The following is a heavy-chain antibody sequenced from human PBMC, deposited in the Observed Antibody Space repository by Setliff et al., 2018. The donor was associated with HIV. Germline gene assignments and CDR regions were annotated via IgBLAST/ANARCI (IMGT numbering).Heavy chain of an antibody. D-gene: IGHD3-3*01. CDR2: FYYTGST. V-gene: IGHV4-59*11. CDR3: ARQPTDTSGYNNWFDS. Sequence: SETLSLTCTVSAASIRSHYWSWIRQSPGKGLEWIGNFYYTGSTDYNPSFKSRVTISLDKSNNQISLNLSSATAADTAVYYCARQPTDTSGYNNWFDSWGQGTLVTVSS. J-gene: IGHJ5*01. CDR1: AASIRSHY.